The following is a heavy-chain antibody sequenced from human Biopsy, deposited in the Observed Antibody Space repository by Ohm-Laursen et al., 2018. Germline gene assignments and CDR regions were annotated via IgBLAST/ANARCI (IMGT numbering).Heavy chain of an antibody. Sequence: GSSVKVSCKVSGYPFSNYYLFWVRQAPGQGLEWMGRINPNSGDTVFARNFQGRVTMTRDTAISTVYMDLRNLRPDDTAVYYCVLASFDYWGQGTLVTVPS. J-gene: IGHJ4*02. CDR1: GYPFSNYY. V-gene: IGHV1-2*06. CDR2: INPNSGDT. CDR3: VLASFDY.